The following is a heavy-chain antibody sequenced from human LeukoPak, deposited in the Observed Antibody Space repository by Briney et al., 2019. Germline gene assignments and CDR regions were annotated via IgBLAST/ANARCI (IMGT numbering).Heavy chain of an antibody. J-gene: IGHJ3*02. Sequence: PSETLSLTCTVSGGSISSYYWSWIRQPPGKGLEWIGYIYYSGSTNYNPSLKSRVTISVDTSKNQFSLKLSSVTAADTAVYYCARVSPYSSSWYPAFDIWGQGTMVTVSS. V-gene: IGHV4-59*01. CDR3: ARVSPYSSSWYPAFDI. CDR1: GGSISSYY. CDR2: IYYSGST. D-gene: IGHD6-13*01.